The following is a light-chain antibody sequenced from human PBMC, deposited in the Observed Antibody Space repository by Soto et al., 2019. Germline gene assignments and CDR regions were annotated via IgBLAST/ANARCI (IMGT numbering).Light chain of an antibody. CDR1: QSISSY. CDR3: QQSDSTPYT. Sequence: DIQMTQSPSSLSASVGDRVTITCRESQSISSYLNWYQQKPGKAPKLLIYAASSLQSGVPSRFSGSGSGTDFTLTISSLQPEEFATYYCQQSDSTPYTFGQGTKLEIK. V-gene: IGKV1-39*01. CDR2: AAS. J-gene: IGKJ2*01.